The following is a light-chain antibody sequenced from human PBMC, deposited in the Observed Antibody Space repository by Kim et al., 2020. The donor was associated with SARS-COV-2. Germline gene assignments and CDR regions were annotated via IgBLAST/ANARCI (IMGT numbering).Light chain of an antibody. CDR3: QQRSNWHPLT. J-gene: IGKJ4*01. Sequence: EIVLTQSPATLSLSPGERATLSCRASQSVSSYLAWYQQRPGQAPRLLIYDASNRATGIPARFSGSGPGTEDFAVYYCQQRSNWHPLTFGGGTKVDIK. CDR2: DAS. V-gene: IGKV3D-11*02. CDR1: QSVSSY.